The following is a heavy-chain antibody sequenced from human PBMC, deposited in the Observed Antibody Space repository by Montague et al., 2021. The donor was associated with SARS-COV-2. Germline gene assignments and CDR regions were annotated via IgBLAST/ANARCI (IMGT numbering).Heavy chain of an antibody. D-gene: IGHD3-16*01. V-gene: IGHV3-23*01. CDR3: AKHSAFHPDYCDMHV. CDR1: GFSFAGYA. Sequence: SLSLSLDASGFSFAGYALSWVRQAPGQGLEWVSGISGGGASTYYGDSVQGRFTISRDNSKNTVYLQMNSLRAEDTAVYYCAKHSAFHPDYCDMHVWGQGTTVTVSS. CDR2: ISGGGAST. J-gene: IGHJ6*02.